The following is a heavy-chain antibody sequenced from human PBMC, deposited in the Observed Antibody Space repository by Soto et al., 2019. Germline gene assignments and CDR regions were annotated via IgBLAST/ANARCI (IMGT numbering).Heavy chain of an antibody. D-gene: IGHD2-2*01. CDR3: ARVFQTENCSNTTLSPFNYSAMDV. CDR1: GFTFSIYW. J-gene: IGHJ6*02. V-gene: IGHV3-7*01. Sequence: GGSLRLSCAASGFTFSIYWMSWVRQAPGKGLEWLANIKFDGTQKNYVDIIKDRFAISRDNAKNTVYLEMNSLRAENTLVYYCARVFQTENCSNTTLSPFNYSAMDVWGQGTPVTVSS. CDR2: IKFDGTQK.